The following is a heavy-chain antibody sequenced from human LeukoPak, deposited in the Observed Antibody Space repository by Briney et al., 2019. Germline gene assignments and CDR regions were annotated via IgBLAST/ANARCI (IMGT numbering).Heavy chain of an antibody. CDR2: INPSGGST. CDR1: GYTFTSYY. J-gene: IGHJ1*01. D-gene: IGHD3-22*01. V-gene: IGHV1-46*01. CDR3: ARAQNYYDSSGYSLEYFQH. Sequence: ASVKVSCKASGYTFTSYYMHWVQQAPGQGLEWMGIINPSGGSTSYAQKFQGRVTMTRDMSTSTVYMELSSLRSEDTAVYYCARAQNYYDSSGYSLEYFQHWGQGTLVTVSS.